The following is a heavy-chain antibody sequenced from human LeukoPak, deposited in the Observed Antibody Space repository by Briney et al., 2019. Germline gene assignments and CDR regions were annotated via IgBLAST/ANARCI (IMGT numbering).Heavy chain of an antibody. CDR2: IYYSGST. CDR1: GGAISSYY. Sequence: PSETLSLTCNVSGGAISSYYWSWIRQPPGKGLEWIGYIYYSGSTNYNPSLKSRVTVSVDTSKNQFSLKPSSVTAADTAVYYCARMGPPLRGVRYYYYLDVWGKGTTVTVSS. CDR3: ARMGPPLRGVRYYYYLDV. V-gene: IGHV4-59*01. D-gene: IGHD3-10*01. J-gene: IGHJ6*03.